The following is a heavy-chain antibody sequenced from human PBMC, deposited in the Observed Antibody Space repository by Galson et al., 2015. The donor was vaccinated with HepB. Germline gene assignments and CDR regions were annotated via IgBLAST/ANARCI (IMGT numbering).Heavy chain of an antibody. J-gene: IGHJ4*02. D-gene: IGHD5-12*01. CDR2: ISSAATYR. Sequence: SLRLSCAAFGFTFSGYSMNWVRQAPGKGLEWVSSISSAATYRFSADSVKGRFTISRDNAKNSLYLRMNSLRAEDTAVYYCARMGNGYGDYFDYWGQGTLVTVSS. CDR3: ARMGNGYGDYFDY. CDR1: GFTFSGYS. V-gene: IGHV3-21*01.